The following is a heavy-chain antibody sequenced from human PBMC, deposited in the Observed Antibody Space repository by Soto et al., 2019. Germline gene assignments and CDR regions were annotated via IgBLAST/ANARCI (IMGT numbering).Heavy chain of an antibody. CDR2: IYYSGST. V-gene: IGHV4-61*01. J-gene: IGHJ6*02. CDR1: GGSVSSGSYY. D-gene: IGHD2-15*01. CDR3: ARGYCSGGSCYHYYYGMDV. Sequence: SETLSLTCTVSGGSVSSGSYYWSWLRQPPGKGLEWIGYIYYSGSTNYNPSLKSRVTISVDTSKNQFSLKLSSVTAADTAVYYCARGYCSGGSCYHYYYGMDVWGQGTTVTVSS.